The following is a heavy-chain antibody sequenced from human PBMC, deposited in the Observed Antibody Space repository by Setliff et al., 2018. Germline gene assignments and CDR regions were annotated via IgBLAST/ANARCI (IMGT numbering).Heavy chain of an antibody. CDR2: ISTSSGTR. CDR3: AKIRYYYDSSGYYYRFDYFYYYMDV. CDR1: GFSFSNYG. J-gene: IGHJ6*03. D-gene: IGHD3-22*01. V-gene: IGHV3-48*01. Sequence: PGGSLRLSCVVSGFSFSNYGMTWVRQAPGKGLEWISYISTSSGTRYYADSVKGRFTISRDNSKNTLYLQMNSLRAEDTAVYYCAKIRYYYDSSGYYYRFDYFYYYMDVWGKGTTVTVSS.